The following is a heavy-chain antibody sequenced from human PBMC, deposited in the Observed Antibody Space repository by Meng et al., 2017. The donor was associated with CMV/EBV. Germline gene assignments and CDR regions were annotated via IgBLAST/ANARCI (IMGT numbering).Heavy chain of an antibody. V-gene: IGHV1-18*01. Sequence: ASVKVSCKASGGTFSSYGISWVRQAPGQGLEWMGWISAYNGNTNYAQKLQGRVTMTTDTSTSTAYMELRSLRSDDTAVYYCARHYSNLKGGWFDPWGQGTLVTVSS. CDR1: GGTFSSYG. D-gene: IGHD4-11*01. CDR2: ISAYNGNT. J-gene: IGHJ5*02. CDR3: ARHYSNLKGGWFDP.